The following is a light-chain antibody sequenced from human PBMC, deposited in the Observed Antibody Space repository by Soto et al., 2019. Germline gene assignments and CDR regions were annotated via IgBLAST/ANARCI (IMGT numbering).Light chain of an antibody. CDR3: SSYTPSRIIL. CDR2: DVS. V-gene: IGLV2-14*03. Sequence: QSVLTQPASVSGSPGQSITISCTGTSSDVGYYDFVSWYQQHPGKAPKLMIYDVSHRPSGVSNRFSGSKSGNTASLTISGLQAEDEADYYCSSYTPSRIILFGTGTKVTVL. J-gene: IGLJ1*01. CDR1: SSDVGYYDF.